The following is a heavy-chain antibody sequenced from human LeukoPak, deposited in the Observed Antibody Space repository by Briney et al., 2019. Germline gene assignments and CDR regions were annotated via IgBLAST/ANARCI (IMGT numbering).Heavy chain of an antibody. J-gene: IGHJ4*02. Sequence: GGSLRLSCAASGFTFSSYAMSWVRQAPGKGLEWVSYISSSSSTIYYADSVKGRFTISRDNAKNSLYLQMNSLRAEDTAVYYCARDTLSTQFDYWGQGTLVTVSS. V-gene: IGHV3-48*01. CDR3: ARDTLSTQFDY. D-gene: IGHD2/OR15-2a*01. CDR1: GFTFSSYA. CDR2: ISSSSSTI.